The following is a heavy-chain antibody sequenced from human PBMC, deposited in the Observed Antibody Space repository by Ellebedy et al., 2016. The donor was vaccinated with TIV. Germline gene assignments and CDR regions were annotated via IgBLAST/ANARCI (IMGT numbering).Heavy chain of an antibody. J-gene: IGHJ3*02. D-gene: IGHD3-16*01. CDR1: GFIFSIHW. CDR3: AKGASLWVTEASKI. CDR2: TNQDGSQK. V-gene: IGHV3-7*03. Sequence: GESLKISCAASGFIFSIHWMGWVRQAPGKGLEWVANTNQDGSQKYYADSVKGRFTISRDNAENTLFLQMNSLRAEDTAVYYCAKGASLWVTEASKIWGHGTKVTVSS.